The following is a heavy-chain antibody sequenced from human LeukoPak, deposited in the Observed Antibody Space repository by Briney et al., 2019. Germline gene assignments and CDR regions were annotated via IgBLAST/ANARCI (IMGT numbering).Heavy chain of an antibody. CDR3: AVVPAAIGSHYYYYYMDV. V-gene: IGHV1-69*05. CDR1: GGTFSSYA. D-gene: IGHD2-2*02. CDR2: IIPIFGTA. J-gene: IGHJ6*03. Sequence: EASVKVSCKASGGTFSSYAISRVRQAPGQGLEWMGGIIPIFGTANYAQKFQGRVTITTDESTSTAYMELSSLRSEDTAVYYCAVVPAAIGSHYYYYYMDVWGKGTTVTVSS.